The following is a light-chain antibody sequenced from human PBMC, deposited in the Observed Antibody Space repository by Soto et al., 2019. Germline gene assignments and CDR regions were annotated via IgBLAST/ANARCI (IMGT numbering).Light chain of an antibody. V-gene: IGKV1-5*03. CDR3: QQYNSYST. CDR2: KAS. J-gene: IGKJ1*01. Sequence: DMQMAESRSTLSASVGGRVTITCRASQSISSWLAWYQQKPGKAPKLLIYKASSLESGVPSRFSGSGSGTEFTLTISSLQPDDFATYYCQQYNSYSTFGQGTKVDIK. CDR1: QSISSW.